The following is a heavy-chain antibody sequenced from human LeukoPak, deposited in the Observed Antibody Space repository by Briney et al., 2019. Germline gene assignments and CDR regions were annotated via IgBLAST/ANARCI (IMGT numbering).Heavy chain of an antibody. Sequence: PSETLSLTCTVSGGSISSSYWTWIRQPPGKGLEWIGYIYTSGSTDYNPSLKSRVTISVDTSKNQFSLKLSSVTAADTAVYYCARGGDDSSGYYYYWGQGTLVTVSS. CDR3: ARGGDDSSGYYYY. J-gene: IGHJ4*02. CDR1: GGSISSSY. CDR2: IYTSGST. V-gene: IGHV4-4*09. D-gene: IGHD3-22*01.